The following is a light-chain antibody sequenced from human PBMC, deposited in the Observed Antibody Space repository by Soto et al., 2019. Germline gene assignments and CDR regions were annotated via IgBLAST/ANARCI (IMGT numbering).Light chain of an antibody. V-gene: IGLV2-14*01. CDR2: DVS. CDR1: SSDVGGYNN. CDR3: RSYTSSSTRV. J-gene: IGLJ2*01. Sequence: QSALTQPASVSGCPGQSITISGTGTSSDVGGYNNVSWYQQHPGKAPKLMIYDVSNRPSGVANRFSGSKSGNTASLTISGLQSEDEADYYCRSYTSSSTRVFGGGTKLTVL.